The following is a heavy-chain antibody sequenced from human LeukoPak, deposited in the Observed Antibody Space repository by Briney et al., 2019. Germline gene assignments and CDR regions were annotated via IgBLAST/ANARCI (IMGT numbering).Heavy chain of an antibody. Sequence: ASVKVSCKASGYTFTGYYMHWVRQAPGQGLEWMGWINPNSGGTNYAQKFQGRVTMTRDTSISTAYMELSRLRSDDTAVYYCARDSEMATTLDYWGQGTLVTASS. CDR2: INPNSGGT. CDR3: ARDSEMATTLDY. J-gene: IGHJ4*02. V-gene: IGHV1-2*02. CDR1: GYTFTGYY. D-gene: IGHD5-24*01.